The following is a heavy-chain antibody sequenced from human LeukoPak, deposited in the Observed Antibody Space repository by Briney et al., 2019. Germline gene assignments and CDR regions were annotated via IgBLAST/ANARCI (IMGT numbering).Heavy chain of an antibody. CDR1: GYTFTGYY. CDR3: ARDMGFLRGWLDH. J-gene: IGHJ5*02. CDR2: INPNSGGT. D-gene: IGHD3-3*01. V-gene: IGHV1-2*02. Sequence: ASVTVSCKASGYTFTGYYMHWVRQAPGQGLEWMGWINPNSGGTNYAQKFQGRVSMTRDTSISTAYMELSRLRSDDTAVYYCARDMGFLRGWLDHWGQGTLVTVSS.